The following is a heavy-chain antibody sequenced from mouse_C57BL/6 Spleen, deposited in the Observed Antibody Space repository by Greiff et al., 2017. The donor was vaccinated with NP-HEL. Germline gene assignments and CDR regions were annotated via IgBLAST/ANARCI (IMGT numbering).Heavy chain of an antibody. CDR2: IYPGNSDT. J-gene: IGHJ2*01. V-gene: IGHV1-5*01. CDR1: GYTFTSYW. D-gene: IGHD2-4*01. CDR3: TRSYEYDTYYFDY. Sequence: EVQLQQSGTVLSRPGASVKMSCKPSGYTFTSYWMHWVKQRPGQGLEWIGAIYPGNSDTSYNQKFKGKAKLTAVTSASTAYMELSSLTNEDSAVYYCTRSYEYDTYYFDYWGQGTTLTVSS.